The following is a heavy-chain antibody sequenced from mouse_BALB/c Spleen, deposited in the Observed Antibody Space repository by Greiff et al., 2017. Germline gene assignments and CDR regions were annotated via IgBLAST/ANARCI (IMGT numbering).Heavy chain of an antibody. J-gene: IGHJ4*01. D-gene: IGHD3-2*02. CDR1: GFAFSSYD. Sequence: EVMLVESGGGLVKPGGSLKLSCAASGFAFSSYDMSWVRQTLEKRLEWVAYISSGGGSTYYPDTVKGRFTISRDNAKNTLYLQMSSLKSEDTAMYYCASHPGYYAMDYWGQGTSVTVSS. CDR2: ISSGGGST. CDR3: ASHPGYYAMDY. V-gene: IGHV5-12-1*01.